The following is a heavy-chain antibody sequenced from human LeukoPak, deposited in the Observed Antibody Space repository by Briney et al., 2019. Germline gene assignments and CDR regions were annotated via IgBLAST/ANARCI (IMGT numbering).Heavy chain of an antibody. CDR2: IGTSGSAK. J-gene: IGHJ3*02. CDR1: GFTFSFHS. CDR3: VRDQTTHCERSCFCALDI. D-gene: IGHD1-1*01. V-gene: IGHV3-48*04. Sequence: PGRSLRLSCAASGFTFSFHSMNCDRQAPGKWLEWVSYIGTSGSAKLYAESVQGRFTASRDTAHTSLYPHMDSMRAEDTAVYYCVRDQTTHCERSCFCALDIRGRGKKVVVSS.